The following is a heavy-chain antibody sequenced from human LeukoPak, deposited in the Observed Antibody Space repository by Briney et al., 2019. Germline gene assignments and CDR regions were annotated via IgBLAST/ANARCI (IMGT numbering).Heavy chain of an antibody. CDR1: GFTFSSYG. D-gene: IGHD5-24*01. V-gene: IGHV3-30*18. J-gene: IGHJ4*02. CDR3: AKMAQNFDY. CDR2: ISYDGSNK. Sequence: GRSLRLSCAASGFTFSSYGMHWVRQAPGKGLEWVAVISYDGSNKYYADSVKGRLTISRDNSKNTLYLQMNSLRAEDTAVYYCAKMAQNFDYWGQGALVTVSS.